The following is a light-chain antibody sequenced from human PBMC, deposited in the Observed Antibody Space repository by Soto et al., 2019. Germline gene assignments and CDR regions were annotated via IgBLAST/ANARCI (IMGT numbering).Light chain of an antibody. J-gene: IGLJ2*01. CDR3: AAWDDSLNGVV. Sequence: QSVLTQPPSASGTPGQRVTISCSGSSSNIGSNTVNWYQQLPGTAPKLLICSNNQRPSGVPDRFSGSKSGTSASLAISGLQSEDEADYYCAAWDDSLNGVVFGGGTQVTVL. CDR2: SNN. CDR1: SSNIGSNT. V-gene: IGLV1-44*01.